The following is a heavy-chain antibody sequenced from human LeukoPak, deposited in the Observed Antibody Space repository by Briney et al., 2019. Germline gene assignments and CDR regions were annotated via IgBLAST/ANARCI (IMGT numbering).Heavy chain of an antibody. CDR3: TTAPCCSSASCYGH. V-gene: IGHV3-15*01. Sequence: GGSLRLSCAASGFTFSDAWMSWVRQAPGKGLEWVGRIKSKSDGGTTDYAVPVKGRFTISRDDSKNTLYLQMNSLKAEDTAVYYCTTAPCCSSASCYGHWGQGTLVTVSS. CDR1: GFTFSDAW. J-gene: IGHJ4*02. CDR2: IKSKSDGGTT. D-gene: IGHD2-2*01.